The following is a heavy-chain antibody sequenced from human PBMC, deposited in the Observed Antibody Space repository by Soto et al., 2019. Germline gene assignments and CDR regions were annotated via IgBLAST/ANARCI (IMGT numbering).Heavy chain of an antibody. D-gene: IGHD5-18*01. CDR1: GYTFTSYA. CDR3: ARVIVLGYGGSRAFDI. J-gene: IGHJ3*02. CDR2: INAGNGNT. V-gene: IGHV1-3*01. Sequence: ASVKVSCKASGYTFTSYAMHWVRQAPGQRLEWMGWINAGNGNTKYSQKFQGRVTITRDTSASTAYMELSSLRSEDTAVYYCARVIVLGYGGSRAFDICGQGTMVTVSS.